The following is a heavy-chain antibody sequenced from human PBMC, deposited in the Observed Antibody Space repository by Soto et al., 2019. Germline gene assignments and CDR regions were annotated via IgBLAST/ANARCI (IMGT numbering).Heavy chain of an antibody. V-gene: IGHV3-30*18. CDR1: GFTFSSYG. Sequence: QVQLVESGGGVVQPGRSLRLSCAASGFTFSSYGMHWVRQAPGKGLEWVAVISYDGSNKYYADSVKGRFTISRDNSKNTLYLQMNSLRAEDTAVYYCAKDMWGDWGQGTLVTVSS. J-gene: IGHJ4*02. CDR2: ISYDGSNK. D-gene: IGHD3-10*01. CDR3: AKDMWGD.